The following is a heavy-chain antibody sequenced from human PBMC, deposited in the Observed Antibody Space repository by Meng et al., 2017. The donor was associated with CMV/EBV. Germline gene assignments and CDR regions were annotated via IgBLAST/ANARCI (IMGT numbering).Heavy chain of an antibody. V-gene: IGHV3-15*01. J-gene: IGHJ6*02. Sequence: GGSLRLSCAASGFTVSNAWMSWVRQAPGKGLEWVGCTKSKTDGGITDYDAPVKGRLTIPRDDSKNTLYLQMNSLKTEDTAVYYCTTGVVYYYYYGMDVWGQGTTVTVSS. CDR2: TKSKTDGGIT. CDR1: GFTVSNAW. CDR3: TTGVVYYYYYGMDV. D-gene: IGHD3-10*01.